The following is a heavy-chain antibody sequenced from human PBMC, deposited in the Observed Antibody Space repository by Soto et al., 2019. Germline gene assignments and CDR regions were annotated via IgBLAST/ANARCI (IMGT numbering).Heavy chain of an antibody. CDR1: GGSISSYY. Sequence: PSETLSLTCTVSGGSISSYYWSWIRQPPGKGLEWIGYIYYSGSTNYNPSLKSRVTISVDTSKNQFSLKLSSVTAADTAVYYCARLIGRNGKNRFDPWGQGTLVTVS. J-gene: IGHJ5*02. D-gene: IGHD2-21*01. V-gene: IGHV4-59*08. CDR2: IYYSGST. CDR3: ARLIGRNGKNRFDP.